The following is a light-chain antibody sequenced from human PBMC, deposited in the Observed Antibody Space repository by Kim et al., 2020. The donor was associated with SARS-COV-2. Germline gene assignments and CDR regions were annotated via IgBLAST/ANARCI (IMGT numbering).Light chain of an antibody. J-gene: IGLJ2*01. CDR2: GKN. Sequence: ALGQTVRITCQGNSLRRYYATWYQQKPRQAPILVIYGKNNRPSGIPDRFSGSSSGNTASLTITGTQAGDEADYYCNSRDSNDNVVFGGGTQLTVL. V-gene: IGLV3-19*01. CDR1: SLRRYY. CDR3: NSRDSNDNVV.